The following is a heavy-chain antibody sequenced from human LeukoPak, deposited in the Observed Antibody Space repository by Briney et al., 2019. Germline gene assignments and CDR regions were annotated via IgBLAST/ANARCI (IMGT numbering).Heavy chain of an antibody. V-gene: IGHV3-30*19. CDR2: ISYDGSNK. D-gene: IGHD5-18*01. J-gene: IGHJ4*02. Sequence: PGGSLRLSCAASGFTFSSYGMHWVRQAPGKGLEWVAVISYDGSNKYYADSVKGRFTISRDNSKNTLYLQMNSLRAEDTAVYYCARVSVRIQLWFTYFDYWGQGTLVTVSS. CDR1: GFTFSSYG. CDR3: ARVSVRIQLWFTYFDY.